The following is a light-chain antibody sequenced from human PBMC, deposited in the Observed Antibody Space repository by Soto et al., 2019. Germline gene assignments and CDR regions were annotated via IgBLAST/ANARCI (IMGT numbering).Light chain of an antibody. CDR2: VNSDGSH. V-gene: IGLV4-69*01. Sequence: QAVVTQSPSASASLGASVKLTCTLSSGHSSYAIAWHQQQPEKGPRFLMRVNSDGSHTKGDGIPDRFSGSSSGTERYLTISSLQSEDEADYFCQTWGTAIRVVFGGGTKLTVL. CDR1: SGHSSYA. J-gene: IGLJ2*01. CDR3: QTWGTAIRVV.